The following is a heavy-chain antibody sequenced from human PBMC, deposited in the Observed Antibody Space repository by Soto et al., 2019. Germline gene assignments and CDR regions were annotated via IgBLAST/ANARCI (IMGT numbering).Heavy chain of an antibody. CDR1: GFTFSSYC. V-gene: IGHV3-33*01. Sequence: QVQLVESGGGVVQPGRSLRLSCAASGFTFSSYCMHWVRQAPGKGLEWVAVIWYDGSNKYYADSVKGRFTTSRDNSKNPLYLQINSLRGEDTAVYYCAREVAAANFDYWGQVTLVTVSS. D-gene: IGHD6-25*01. CDR3: AREVAAANFDY. J-gene: IGHJ4*02. CDR2: IWYDGSNK.